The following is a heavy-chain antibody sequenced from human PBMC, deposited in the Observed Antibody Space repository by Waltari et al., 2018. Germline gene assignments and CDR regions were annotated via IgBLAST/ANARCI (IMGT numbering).Heavy chain of an antibody. D-gene: IGHD5-12*01. CDR3: ATYIGASVGTAAFDV. V-gene: IGHV4-39*01. Sequence: QLQLQESGPGPVKPSETLSLTCSVSGGCIDTPTHYWSWIRQPPGQGLEWIGTISYAGTTYTNPSLRSRLTMSRDTSKNQLSLTLGSTTAADTAVYYCATYIGASVGTAAFDVWGQGTMVTVSS. J-gene: IGHJ3*01. CDR2: ISYAGTT. CDR1: GGCIDTPTHY.